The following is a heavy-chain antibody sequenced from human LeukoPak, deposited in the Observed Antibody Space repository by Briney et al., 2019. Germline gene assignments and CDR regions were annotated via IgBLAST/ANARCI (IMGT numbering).Heavy chain of an antibody. CDR3: ARTHDFWSGYLNWFDP. CDR2: IYYSGTT. J-gene: IGHJ5*02. V-gene: IGHV4-30-4*08. D-gene: IGHD3-3*01. Sequence: SQTLSLTXTVSGGSISSRDYYWSWIRQPPGKGLEWIAYIYYSGTTYYNPSLESRVTISVDTSKNQFSLKLSSVTVADTAVYYCARTHDFWSGYLNWFDPWGQGALVTVSS. CDR1: GGSISSRDYY.